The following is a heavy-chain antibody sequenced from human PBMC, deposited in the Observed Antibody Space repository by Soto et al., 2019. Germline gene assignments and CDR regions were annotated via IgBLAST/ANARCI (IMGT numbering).Heavy chain of an antibody. CDR3: ARHMENNGACWFAP. D-gene: IGHD1-1*01. CDR2: IYYSGST. Sequence: PSETLSLTCTVSGGSVSSYYWSWIRQPPGKGLEWIGYIYYSGSTNYNPSLKSRVTISVDTSKNQFSLKLSSVTAADTAVYYCARHMENNGACWFAPWGQETLVTVSS. V-gene: IGHV4-59*08. CDR1: GGSVSSYY. J-gene: IGHJ5*02.